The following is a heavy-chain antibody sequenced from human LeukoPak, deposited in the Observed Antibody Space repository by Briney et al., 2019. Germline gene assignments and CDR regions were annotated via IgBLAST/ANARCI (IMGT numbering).Heavy chain of an antibody. CDR1: GFTFSNGW. J-gene: IGHJ4*02. D-gene: IGHD2-2*02. Sequence: GGSLRLSCAASGFTFSNGWMSWVRQAPGKGLEGVGRIKSKRERGTTDDAAPVKGRFTISRDGSTNTVYLHMNSLKTEDTAVYFCTSNLYCSTSSCYTLDNWGQGTLVAVSP. CDR2: IKSKRERGTT. CDR3: TSNLYCSTSSCYTLDN. V-gene: IGHV3-15*01.